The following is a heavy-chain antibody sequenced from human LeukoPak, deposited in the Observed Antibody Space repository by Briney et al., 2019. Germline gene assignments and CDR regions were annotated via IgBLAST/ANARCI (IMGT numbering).Heavy chain of an antibody. V-gene: IGHV1-18*01. D-gene: IGHD5-18*01. CDR2: ISAYNGKT. CDR1: GYTFTSYG. CDR3: ARGMGYSYGHPQGAFDI. J-gene: IGHJ3*02. Sequence: ASVKVSCKASGYTFTSYGISWVRQAPGQGLEWMGWISAYNGKTNYAHSLQGRVTVTADTSTSTAYMELRSLRSEDTAVYYCARGMGYSYGHPQGAFDIWGQGTMVTVPS.